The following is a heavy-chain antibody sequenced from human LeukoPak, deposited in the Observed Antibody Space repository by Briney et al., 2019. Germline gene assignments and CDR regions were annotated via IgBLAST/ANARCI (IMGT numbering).Heavy chain of an antibody. CDR3: ARAPSTTDILTGYYIYWFDP. J-gene: IGHJ5*02. CDR1: GYTFTSYY. V-gene: IGHV1-46*01. D-gene: IGHD3-9*01. CDR2: INPSGGST. Sequence: ASVKVSCKASGYTFTSYYMHWVRQAPGQGLEWMGIINPSGGSTSYAQKFQGRVTMTGDTSTSTVYMELSSLRSEDTAVYYCARAPSTTDILTGYYIYWFDPWGQGTLVPVSS.